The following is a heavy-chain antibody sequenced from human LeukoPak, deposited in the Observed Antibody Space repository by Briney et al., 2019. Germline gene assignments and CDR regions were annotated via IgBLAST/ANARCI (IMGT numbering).Heavy chain of an antibody. CDR2: IYTSGST. J-gene: IGHJ4*02. CDR1: GGSISSYY. CDR3: ASDLVYSSSSAYVADY. Sequence: SETLSLTCTVSGGSISSYYWSWIRQPAGKGLEWIGRIYTSGSTDYNPSLKSRVTMSVDTSKNQFSLKLSSVTAADTAVYYCASDLVYSSSSAYVADYWGQGTLVTVSS. V-gene: IGHV4-4*07. D-gene: IGHD6-6*01.